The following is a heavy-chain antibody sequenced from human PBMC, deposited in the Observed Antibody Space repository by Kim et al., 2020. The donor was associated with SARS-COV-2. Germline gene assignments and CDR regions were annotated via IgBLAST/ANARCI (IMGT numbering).Heavy chain of an antibody. J-gene: IGHJ5*02. Sequence: SVKVSCKASGGTFSSYAISWVRQAPGQGLEWMGGIIPILGIANYAQKFQGRVTITADKSTSTAYMELSSLRSEDTAVYYCARDMDRYYGSGSYRHWFDPWGQGTLVTVSS. CDR3: ARDMDRYYGSGSYRHWFDP. CDR2: IIPILGIA. CDR1: GGTFSSYA. V-gene: IGHV1-69*10. D-gene: IGHD3-10*01.